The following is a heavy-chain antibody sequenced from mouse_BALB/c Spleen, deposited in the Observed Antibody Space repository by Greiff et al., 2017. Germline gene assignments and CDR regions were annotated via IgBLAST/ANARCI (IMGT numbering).Heavy chain of an antibody. CDR2: ILPGSGST. CDR3: ARWAHYYGSSYVDY. V-gene: IGHV1-9*01. D-gene: IGHD1-1*01. J-gene: IGHJ2*01. Sequence: VKLVESGAELMKPGASVKISCKATGYTFSSYWIEWVKQRPGHGLEWIGEILPGSGSTNYNEKFKGKATFTADTSSNTAYMQLSSLTSEDSAVYYCARWAHYYGSSYVDYWGQGTTLTVSS. CDR1: GYTFSSYW.